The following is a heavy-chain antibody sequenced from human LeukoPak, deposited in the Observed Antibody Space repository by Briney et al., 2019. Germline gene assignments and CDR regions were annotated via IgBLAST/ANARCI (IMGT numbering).Heavy chain of an antibody. CDR1: GYTFTSYG. D-gene: IGHD2-21*02. V-gene: IGHV1-18*01. J-gene: IGHJ4*02. Sequence: ASVKVSCKASGYTFTSYGISWVRQAPGQGLEWMGWISAYNGNTNYAQKLQGRVTMTTDTSTSTAYMELRSLRSDGTAVYYCARDHYHKIHSVMVTAPEYWGQGTLVIVSS. CDR3: ARDHYHKIHSVMVTAPEY. CDR2: ISAYNGNT.